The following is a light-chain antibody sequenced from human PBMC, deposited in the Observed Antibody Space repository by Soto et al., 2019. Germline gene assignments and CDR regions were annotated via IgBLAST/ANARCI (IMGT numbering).Light chain of an antibody. CDR2: GAS. CDR3: QQYGRSPWT. V-gene: IGKV3-20*01. J-gene: IGKJ1*01. Sequence: EIVLTQSPDTLSLSPGDRATVSCRASQTVGASYVAWYQHRPGQAPKFLMYGASTRATGIPDRFSGSGSGTEFTLTIDSLEPEDLGLYYCQQYGRSPWTFGQGTRGEI. CDR1: QTVGASY.